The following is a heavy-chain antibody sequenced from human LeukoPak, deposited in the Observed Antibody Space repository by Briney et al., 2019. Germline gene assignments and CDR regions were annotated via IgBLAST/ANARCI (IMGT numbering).Heavy chain of an antibody. J-gene: IGHJ4*02. CDR2: ISGDGATT. CDR1: GFTFSTYS. Sequence: GGSLRLSCAASGFTFSTYSMNWVRQAPGKGLEWVSIISGDGATTDYADSVKGRFTISRDNSRNTLYLQMNSLRVEDTAVYYCAKKNLAAAGPNYFDYWGQGTLDTVSS. V-gene: IGHV3-23*01. CDR3: AKKNLAAAGPNYFDY. D-gene: IGHD6-13*01.